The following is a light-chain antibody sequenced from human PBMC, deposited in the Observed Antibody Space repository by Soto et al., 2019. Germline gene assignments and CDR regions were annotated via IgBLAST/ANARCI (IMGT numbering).Light chain of an antibody. CDR2: LNSDGSH. CDR1: SGHSSYA. V-gene: IGLV4-69*01. J-gene: IGLJ1*01. Sequence: QPVLTQSPSASASLGASVKLTCTLSSGHSSYAIAWHQQQPEKGPRYLMKLNSDGSHSKGDGIPDRFSGSSSGAERYLTITSLQSEDEADYYCQTGGTGIQVFGTGTKVTVL. CDR3: QTGGTGIQV.